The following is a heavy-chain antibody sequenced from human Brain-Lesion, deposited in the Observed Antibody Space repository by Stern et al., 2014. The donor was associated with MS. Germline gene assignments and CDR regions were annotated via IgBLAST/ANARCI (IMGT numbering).Heavy chain of an antibody. CDR3: GRGIKTFDP. CDR2: INHKNGDN. Sequence: VQLVQSGAEVKKPGASVKVSCETSGFRFTDYYIHWVRQAPGQGLEWMGCINHKNGDNHSAQKFHGRFTMTRDTSISTGYMELNSLKSDDTAMYYCGRGIKTFDPWGQGTLVTVSS. J-gene: IGHJ5*02. CDR1: GFRFTDYY. D-gene: IGHD5-24*01. V-gene: IGHV1-2*02.